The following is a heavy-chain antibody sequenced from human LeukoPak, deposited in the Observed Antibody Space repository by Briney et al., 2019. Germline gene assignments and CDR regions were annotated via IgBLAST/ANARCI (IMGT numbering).Heavy chain of an antibody. CDR3: ARGGGYDPNYGMDV. CDR2: IYPRDGST. J-gene: IGHJ6*02. V-gene: IGHV1-46*01. CDR1: GYTFTSNY. D-gene: IGHD5-12*01. Sequence: ASVKVSCKASGYTFTSNYIHWVRQAPGQGLEWMGMIYPRDGSTSYAQKFQGRVTVTRDTSTSTVHMELSGLRSEDTAVYYRARGGGYDPNYGMDVWGQGTTVTVSS.